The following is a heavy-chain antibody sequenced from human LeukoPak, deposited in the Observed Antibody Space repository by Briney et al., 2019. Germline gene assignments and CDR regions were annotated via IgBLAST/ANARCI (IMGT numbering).Heavy chain of an antibody. D-gene: IGHD1/OR15-1a*01. CDR3: AKEGTASKPSDLDY. V-gene: IGHV3-30*02. CDR2: IRYDGTNK. Sequence: PGGSLRLSCAASGFIFSDYGMRWVRQAPGKGLEWVTFIRYDGTNKYYADSVKGRFTISKDNSRNTLYLQMNSLGSEDTAVYYCAKEGTASKPSDLDYWGQGTLVTVSS. CDR1: GFIFSDYG. J-gene: IGHJ4*02.